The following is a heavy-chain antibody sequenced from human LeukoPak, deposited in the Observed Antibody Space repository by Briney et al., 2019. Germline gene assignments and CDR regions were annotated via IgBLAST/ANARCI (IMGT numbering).Heavy chain of an antibody. Sequence: GGSLRLSCAASGFTLSSYSMNWVRQAPGKGLEWVSSISSSSSYIYYADSVKGRFTISRDNAKNSLYLQMNSLRAEDTAVYYCARVGELGGNSADFDYWGQGTLVTVSS. D-gene: IGHD4-23*01. J-gene: IGHJ4*02. V-gene: IGHV3-21*01. CDR1: GFTLSSYS. CDR2: ISSSSSYI. CDR3: ARVGELGGNSADFDY.